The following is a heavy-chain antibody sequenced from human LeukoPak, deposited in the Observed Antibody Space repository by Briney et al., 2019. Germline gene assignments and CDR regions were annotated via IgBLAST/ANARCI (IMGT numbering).Heavy chain of an antibody. J-gene: IGHJ6*02. CDR3: ARVMIAVAGKRISGGMDV. CDR2: IWYDGSNK. D-gene: IGHD6-19*01. Sequence: GGSLRLSCAASGFTFSSYGMHWVRQAPGKGLEWVAVIWYDGSNKYYADSVKGRFTISRDNSKNTLYLQMNSLRAEDTAVYYCARVMIAVAGKRISGGMDVWGQGTTVTVSS. V-gene: IGHV3-33*01. CDR1: GFTFSSYG.